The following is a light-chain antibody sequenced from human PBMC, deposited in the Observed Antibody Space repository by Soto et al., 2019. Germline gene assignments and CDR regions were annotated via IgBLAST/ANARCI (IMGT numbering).Light chain of an antibody. CDR1: NIGRKS. J-gene: IGLJ1*01. Sequence: YELTQPPSVSVAPGQTARISVWGNNIGRKSVHWYQQKPGRAPVVVVYDDSDRPSGIPERFSGANSGDTATLTISRVEAGDEADYYCHVWDSSSGHYIFGTGTKV. CDR2: DDS. V-gene: IGLV3-21*02. CDR3: HVWDSSSGHYI.